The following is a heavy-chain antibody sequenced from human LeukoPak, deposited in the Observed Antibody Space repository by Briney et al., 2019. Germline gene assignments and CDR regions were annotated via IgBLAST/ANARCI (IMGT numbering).Heavy chain of an antibody. V-gene: IGHV1-18*04. D-gene: IGHD3-22*01. J-gene: IGHJ3*02. CDR2: ISAYNGNT. Sequence: GASVKVSCKASGYTFTSYYMHWVRQAPGQGLEWMGWISAYNGNTKYAQKLQGRVTMTTDTSTSTAYMELRSLRSDDTAVYYCVSGVSYYDSSGYLDAFDIWGQGTMVTVSS. CDR3: VSGVSYYDSSGYLDAFDI. CDR1: GYTFTSYY.